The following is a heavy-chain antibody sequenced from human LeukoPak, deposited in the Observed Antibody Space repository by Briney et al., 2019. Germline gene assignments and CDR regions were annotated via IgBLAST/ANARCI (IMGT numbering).Heavy chain of an antibody. J-gene: IGHJ5*02. V-gene: IGHV3-23*01. CDR2: ISGSGGRT. D-gene: IGHD3-10*01. Sequence: GGSLRLSCAASGFTFSSSGMIWVRQAPGQGPEWVSAISGSGGRTYHADSVKGRFTISRDNSKNTLYLQMNSLRAEDTAVYYCAKGYYGSGSYGWFDPWGQGTLVTVSS. CDR3: AKGYYGSGSYGWFDP. CDR1: GFTFSSSG.